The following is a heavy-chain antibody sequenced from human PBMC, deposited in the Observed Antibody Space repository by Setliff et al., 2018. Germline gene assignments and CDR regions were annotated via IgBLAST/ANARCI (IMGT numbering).Heavy chain of an antibody. Sequence: NPSETLSLTCTVSGGSINSGVYYWGWIRHLPGKGLKWIGYIDSSGRTYYNPSLKSRIIISADASKNQFSLRLTSVTAADTALYYCARHGGGTPYYYESRGFDSWGQGTQGTVSS. V-gene: IGHV4-31*03. J-gene: IGHJ4*02. D-gene: IGHD3-22*01. CDR2: IDSSGRT. CDR1: GGSINSGVYY. CDR3: ARHGGGTPYYYESRGFDS.